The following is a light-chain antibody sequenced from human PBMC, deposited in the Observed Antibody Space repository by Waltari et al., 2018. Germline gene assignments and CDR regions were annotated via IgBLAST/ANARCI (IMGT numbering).Light chain of an antibody. Sequence: EIVMTKSPATLSVSPGERVTLSCRASQSISSHLTWYQQKPGQAPRLLIYCASTRATCIPARFSGGGSGTEFTLTISSLLSADFAVYYCQQYNDWPPATFGQGTRLEI. CDR3: QQYNDWPPAT. J-gene: IGKJ5*01. CDR1: QSISSH. CDR2: CAS. V-gene: IGKV3-15*01.